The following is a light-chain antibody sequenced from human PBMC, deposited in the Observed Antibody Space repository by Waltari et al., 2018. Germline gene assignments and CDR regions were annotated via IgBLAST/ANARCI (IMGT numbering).Light chain of an antibody. CDR3: AAWDDSLSGWV. CDR1: SSNLGSNY. J-gene: IGLJ3*02. Sequence: QSVLTQPPSASGTPGQKVTISCSGSSSNLGSNYVYWYQQLPGTAPKLLIYRNNHRPYGVPARFSCSKSGTSASLAISGLRSDDEADYYCAAWDDSLSGWVFGGGTKLTVL. V-gene: IGLV1-47*01. CDR2: RNN.